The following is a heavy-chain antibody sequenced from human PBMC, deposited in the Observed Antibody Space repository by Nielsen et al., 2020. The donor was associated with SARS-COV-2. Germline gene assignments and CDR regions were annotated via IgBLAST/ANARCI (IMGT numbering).Heavy chain of an antibody. V-gene: IGHV3-11*06. Sequence: GRFTISRDNAKNSMSLQMNSLRVEDTAVYYCARDWSRAFDVWGQGTVVTVSS. J-gene: IGHJ3*01. CDR3: ARDWSRAFDV.